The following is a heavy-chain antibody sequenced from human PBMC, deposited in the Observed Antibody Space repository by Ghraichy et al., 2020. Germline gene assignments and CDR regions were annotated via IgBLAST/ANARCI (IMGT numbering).Heavy chain of an antibody. J-gene: IGHJ4*02. CDR2: IYYSGST. CDR3: ARGIPSIAVAGTGAGFDY. V-gene: IGHV4-59*01. CDR1: GGSISSYY. Sequence: SETLSLTCTVSGGSISSYYWSWIRQPPGKGLEWIGYIYYSGSTNYNPSLKSRVTISVDTSKNQFSLKLSSVTAADTAVYYCARGIPSIAVAGTGAGFDYWGQGTLVTVSS. D-gene: IGHD6-19*01.